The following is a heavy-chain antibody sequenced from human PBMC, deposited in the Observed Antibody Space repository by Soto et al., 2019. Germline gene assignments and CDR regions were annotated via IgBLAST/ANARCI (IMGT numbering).Heavy chain of an antibody. CDR2: IDPIDSYT. Sequence: GESLKISCKGSRYSFTSYWISWVRQMPGKGLKWMGRIDPIDSYTNYSPSFQGHVTISADKSISTAYLQWSSLKASDTAMYYCARRAHMSRRGETFSYYYYGMDVWGQGTTVTVSS. CDR3: ARRAHMSRRGETFSYYYYGMDV. CDR1: RYSFTSYW. V-gene: IGHV5-10-1*01. D-gene: IGHD3-16*01. J-gene: IGHJ6*02.